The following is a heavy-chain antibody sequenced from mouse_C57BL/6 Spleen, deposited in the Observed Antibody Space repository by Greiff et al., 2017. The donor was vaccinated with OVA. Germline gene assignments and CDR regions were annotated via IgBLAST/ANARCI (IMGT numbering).Heavy chain of an antibody. V-gene: IGHV1-61*01. D-gene: IGHD1-1*01. J-gene: IGHJ4*01. CDR2: IYPSDSET. Sequence: QVQLQQSGAELVRPGSSVKLSCKASGYTFTSYWMDWVKQRPGQGLEWIGNIYPSDSETHYNQKFKDKATLTVDKSSSTAYMQLSSLTSEDSAVYYCARGGYGSRPSYARDYWGQGTSVTGSS. CDR1: GYTFTSYW. CDR3: ARGGYGSRPSYARDY.